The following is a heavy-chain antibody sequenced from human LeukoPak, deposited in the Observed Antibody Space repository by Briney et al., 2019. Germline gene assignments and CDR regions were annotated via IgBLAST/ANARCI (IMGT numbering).Heavy chain of an antibody. J-gene: IGHJ4*02. CDR2: ISSSSSSI. CDR3: ARVRPGILTGYDY. D-gene: IGHD3-9*01. Sequence: GGSLRLSCAASGFTFSSYSMNWVRQAPGKGLEWVSFISSSSSSIYYADSVKGRFTISRDNAKNSLYLQMNSLRDEDTAVYYCARVRPGILTGYDYWGQGTLVTVSS. V-gene: IGHV3-48*02. CDR1: GFTFSSYS.